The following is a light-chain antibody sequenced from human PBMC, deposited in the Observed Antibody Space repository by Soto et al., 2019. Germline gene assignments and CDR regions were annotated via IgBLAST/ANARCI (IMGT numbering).Light chain of an antibody. CDR2: AAS. J-gene: IGKJ4*01. V-gene: IGKV1-39*01. Sequence: DIHMTQSPPSLSASVGYRFTISCRARQGVSRWLAWYQHKPGKAPKLLXYAASSLQSGVPSRFSGSGSGTDFTLTISSLQHEDFANYYCQQSYSTYALTFGGGTKVDIK. CDR3: QQSYSTYALT. CDR1: QGVSRW.